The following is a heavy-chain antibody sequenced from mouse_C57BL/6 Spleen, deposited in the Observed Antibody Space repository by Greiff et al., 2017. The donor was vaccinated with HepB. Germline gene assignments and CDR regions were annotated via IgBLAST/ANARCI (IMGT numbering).Heavy chain of an antibody. CDR3: ARRGDDYGNFDY. Sequence: QVQLKESGAELVKPGASVKISCKASGYAFSSYWMNWVKQRPGKGLEWIGQIYPGDGDTNYNGKFKGKATLTADKSSSTAYMQLSSLTSEDSAVYFCARRGDDYGNFDYWGQSTTLTVSS. V-gene: IGHV1-80*01. D-gene: IGHD2-4*01. CDR1: GYAFSSYW. CDR2: IYPGDGDT. J-gene: IGHJ2*01.